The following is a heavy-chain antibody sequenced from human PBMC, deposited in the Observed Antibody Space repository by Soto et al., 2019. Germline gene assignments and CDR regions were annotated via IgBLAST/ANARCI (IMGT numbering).Heavy chain of an antibody. CDR2: MYFTGST. Sequence: QVQLQESGPGLVKPSQTLSLTCAVSGDSISSGGYYWNWIRQHPGKGLEWIGYMYFTGSTSYNPSLESRVTISLDSSGKQFSLKLSSVTAADTAVYYCARSQGSYNPQNWLDPWGQGTLVTVSS. CDR1: GDSISSGGYY. CDR3: ARSQGSYNPQNWLDP. V-gene: IGHV4-31*11. J-gene: IGHJ5*02. D-gene: IGHD3-10*01.